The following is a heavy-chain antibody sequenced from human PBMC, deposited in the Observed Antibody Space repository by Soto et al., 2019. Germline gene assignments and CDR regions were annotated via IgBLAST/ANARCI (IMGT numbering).Heavy chain of an antibody. J-gene: IGHJ6*03. V-gene: IGHV3-21*01. CDR2: ILSSSGSI. D-gene: IGHD6-6*01. CDR3: ARGSGEQLVRRGFYYYYMVV. Sequence: EVQLVESGGGLVKPGGSLRLSCAASGVTFSSFSFNWVRQAPGKGLEWVSFILSSSGSIYYADSVKGRFTISRDNAKNSLYLQMNSLKDEDTAVYYCARGSGEQLVRRGFYYYYMVVRGKGTTVTVSS. CDR1: GVTFSSFS.